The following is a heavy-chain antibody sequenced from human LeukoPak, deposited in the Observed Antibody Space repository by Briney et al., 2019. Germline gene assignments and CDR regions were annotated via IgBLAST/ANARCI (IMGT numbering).Heavy chain of an antibody. J-gene: IGHJ4*02. V-gene: IGHV3-15*01. CDR1: GFTFSNAW. CDR3: TTDLSGESYYYDSSGYLDY. D-gene: IGHD3-22*01. CDR2: VRSKTDGGAT. Sequence: PGGSLRLSCAGSGFTFSNAWMTWVRQAPGKGLEWVGRVRSKTDGGATDYAAPVKGRFTISRDDSKNSLYLHMNSLKTEDTAVYYCTTDLSGESYYYDSSGYLDYWGQGTLVTVSS.